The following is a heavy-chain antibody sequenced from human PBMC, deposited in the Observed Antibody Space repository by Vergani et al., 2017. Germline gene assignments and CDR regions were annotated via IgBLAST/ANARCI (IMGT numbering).Heavy chain of an antibody. CDR1: GGSISSYY. J-gene: IGHJ6*03. CDR3: AVTGYSYYYYMDV. V-gene: IGHV4-59*01. Sequence: QVQLQESGPGLVKPSETLSLTCTVSGGSISSYYWSWIRQPPGKGLEWIGYIYYSGSTNYNPSLKSRVTISVDTSKNQFSLKLSSVTAADTAVYYCAVTGYSYYYYMDVGGKGTTVTVSS. CDR2: IYYSGST. D-gene: IGHD2-21*02.